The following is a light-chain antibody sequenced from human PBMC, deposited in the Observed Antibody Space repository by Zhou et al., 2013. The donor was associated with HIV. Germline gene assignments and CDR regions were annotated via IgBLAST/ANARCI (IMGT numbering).Light chain of an antibody. CDR3: QQTYFSPRI. Sequence: DIQMTQSPSSLSASLGDRVTITCQASQDISNYLNWYQQKPGKAPKLLIFETSNLEIGVPSRFSGSGSGTEFTLTISSLQPEDFATYYCQQTYFSPRIFGPGTKLEVK. CDR2: ETS. V-gene: IGKV1-33*01. J-gene: IGKJ2*02. CDR1: QDISNY.